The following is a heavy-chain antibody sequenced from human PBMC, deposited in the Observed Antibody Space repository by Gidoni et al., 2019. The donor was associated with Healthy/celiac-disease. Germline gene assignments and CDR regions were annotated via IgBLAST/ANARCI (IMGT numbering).Heavy chain of an antibody. Sequence: QVQLQESGPGLVKPSETLSLTCTVSGGSISSYYWSWIRQPPGKGLEWIGYIYYSGSTNYNPSLKSRVTISVDTSKNQFSLKPSSVTAADTAVYYCARGGIFDYYGMDVWGQGTTVTVSS. CDR3: ARGGIFDYYGMDV. D-gene: IGHD3-3*01. CDR1: GGSISSYY. V-gene: IGHV4-59*01. J-gene: IGHJ6*02. CDR2: IYYSGST.